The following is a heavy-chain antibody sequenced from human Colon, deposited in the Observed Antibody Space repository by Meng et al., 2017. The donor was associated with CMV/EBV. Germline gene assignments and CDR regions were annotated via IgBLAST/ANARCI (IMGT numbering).Heavy chain of an antibody. CDR3: GRAGARGVPIDV. J-gene: IGHJ1*01. CDR1: GGSISGHY. Sequence: QVQREGSGHGVVKPSETRSLTCTVSGGSISGHYWTWIRRPAGEGLQWLGRIYSNGRIDENYSLRSRVTISVDTSKNQLSLRLTSVTAADTAVYYCGRAGARGVPIDVWGRGTLVTVSS. V-gene: IGHV4-4*07. CDR2: IYSNGRI. D-gene: IGHD3-10*01.